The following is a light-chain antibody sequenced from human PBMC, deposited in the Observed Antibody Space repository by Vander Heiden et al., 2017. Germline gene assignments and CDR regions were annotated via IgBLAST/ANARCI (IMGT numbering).Light chain of an antibody. V-gene: IGLV2-14*03. CDR1: SSDDGGYNY. J-gene: IGLJ3*02. CDR2: DVS. CDR3: SSYTSSSNNWV. Sequence: QSPLPQPASVAGSPGQSITISCTGTSSDDGGYNYVSWYQQHPGKAPKLMIYDVSNRPSGVSNRFSGSKSGNTASLTISGLQAEDEADYYCSSYTSSSNNWVFGGGTKLTVL.